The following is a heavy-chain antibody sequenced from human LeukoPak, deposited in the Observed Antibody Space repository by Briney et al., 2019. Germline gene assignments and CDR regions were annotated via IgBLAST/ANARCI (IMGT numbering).Heavy chain of an antibody. Sequence: GGSLRLSCAASGFTCSGYGMNWVRQAPGKGLDWLAIIWYDGSKTHYADSVKGRFTISRDNSENTLYLQMNDLRADDTAVYYCAKSNGDYKKGFDYWGQGTLVTVSS. V-gene: IGHV3-33*06. D-gene: IGHD2-21*02. CDR1: GFTCSGYG. J-gene: IGHJ4*02. CDR3: AKSNGDYKKGFDY. CDR2: IWYDGSKT.